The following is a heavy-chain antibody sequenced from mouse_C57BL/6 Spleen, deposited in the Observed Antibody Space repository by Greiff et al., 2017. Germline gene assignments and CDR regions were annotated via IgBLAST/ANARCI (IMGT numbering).Heavy chain of an antibody. CDR1: GFSFSDYG. Sequence: EVKLMASGGGLVKPGGSLTLSCAASGFSFSDYGMHWVRQAPEKGLEWVAYISSGSSTIYYAVTVQGRFTISRDNAKNTLFLQMTSLRCEDTAMYFCANYVSRGAMDHWGKGTSVTVSS. CDR2: ISSGSSTI. V-gene: IGHV5-17*01. CDR3: ANYVSRGAMDH. J-gene: IGHJ4*01. D-gene: IGHD1-1*01.